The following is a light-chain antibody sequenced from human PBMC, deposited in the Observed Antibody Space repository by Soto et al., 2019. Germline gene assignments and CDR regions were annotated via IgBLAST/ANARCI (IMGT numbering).Light chain of an antibody. CDR2: AAS. Sequence: DVQRTKSPSSLPAAVGDRVTLTCRASQSISTYLNWYQQKPGKAPKLLIYAASSLQSGVPSRLSGSGSGTDFTLTISSLQPEDFATYYCQQSYTIPYTFGQGTKLEIK. V-gene: IGKV1-39*01. CDR3: QQSYTIPYT. CDR1: QSISTY. J-gene: IGKJ2*01.